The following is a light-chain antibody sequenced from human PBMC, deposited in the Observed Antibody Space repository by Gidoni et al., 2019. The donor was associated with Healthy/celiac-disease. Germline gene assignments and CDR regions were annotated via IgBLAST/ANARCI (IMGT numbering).Light chain of an antibody. CDR3: QQYGSSPQ. V-gene: IGKV3-20*01. CDR2: GAS. CDR1: QSVSSSY. J-gene: IGKJ5*01. Sequence: EIVLTQSPGTLSLSPGERATLPCRASQSVSSSYLAWYQQKPGQAPRLLIYGASSRATGIPDRFSGSGSGTDFTLTISRLEPEDFAVYYCQQYGSSPQFGQGTRLEIK.